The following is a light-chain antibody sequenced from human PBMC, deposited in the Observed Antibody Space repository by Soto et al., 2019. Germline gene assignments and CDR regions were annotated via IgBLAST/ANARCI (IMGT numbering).Light chain of an antibody. V-gene: IGLV1-47*01. CDR3: AAWDDSMSGSYV. CDR1: ISNIGSNY. J-gene: IGLJ1*01. CDR2: RNN. Sequence: QSVLTQPPSASGTPGQRVTISCSGSISNIGSNYVFWYQQLPGTAPKLLIYRNNTRPSGVPDRFSGSKSGTSASLAISGLRSEDEADYYCAAWDDSMSGSYVFGPGTKVTVL.